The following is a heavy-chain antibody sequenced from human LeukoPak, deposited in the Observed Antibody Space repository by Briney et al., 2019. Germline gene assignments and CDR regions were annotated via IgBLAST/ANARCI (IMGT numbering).Heavy chain of an antibody. CDR1: GFTFSDYY. CDR2: ISSSGSTI. J-gene: IGHJ4*02. Sequence: GSLRLSCAASGFTFSDYYMSWIRQAPGKGLEWVSYISSSGSTIYYADSVKGRFTISRDNAKNSLYLQMNSLRAEDTAVYYCAKDRDGYNYFDYWGQGTLVTVSS. V-gene: IGHV3-11*04. D-gene: IGHD5-24*01. CDR3: AKDRDGYNYFDY.